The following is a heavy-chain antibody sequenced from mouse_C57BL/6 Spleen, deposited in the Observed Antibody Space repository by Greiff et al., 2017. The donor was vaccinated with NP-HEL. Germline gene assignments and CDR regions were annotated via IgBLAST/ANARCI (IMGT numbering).Heavy chain of an antibody. Sequence: EVQLVESGGGLVQPKGSLKLSCAASGFSFNTYAMNWVRQAPGKGLEWVARIRSKSNNYATYYADSVKDRFTISRDDSESMLYLQMNNLKTEDTAMYYCVRRNSGGYFDVWGTGTTVTVSS. V-gene: IGHV10-1*01. CDR1: GFSFNTYA. J-gene: IGHJ1*03. CDR3: VRRNSGGYFDV. D-gene: IGHD4-1*01. CDR2: IRSKSNNYAT.